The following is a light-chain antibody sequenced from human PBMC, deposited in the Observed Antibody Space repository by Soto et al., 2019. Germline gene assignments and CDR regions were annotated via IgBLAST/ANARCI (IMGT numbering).Light chain of an antibody. CDR3: QQRRSWPLT. V-gene: IGKV3-11*01. CDR1: QSVGPY. Sequence: EIVLTQSPATLSLSPGERATLSCRASQSVGPYFAWYQQKPGQAPRLLIYDASNRATGIPARFSGSGSGTEFTLPISSLEPEDFAVYYCQQRRSWPLTFGGGTNVEIK. CDR2: DAS. J-gene: IGKJ4*01.